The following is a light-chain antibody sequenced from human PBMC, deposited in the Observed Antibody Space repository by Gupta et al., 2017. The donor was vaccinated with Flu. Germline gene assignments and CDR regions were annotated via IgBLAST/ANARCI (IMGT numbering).Light chain of an antibody. CDR3: SSYNGSADV. J-gene: IGLJ1*01. Sequence: QSITITCSGTSSDIVGANYVSWYQQHPGTAPILMSYEVSNRPSGVSKRFYGAKSGTTAYMNTCGLQAEDDADYYCSSYNGSADVFGPGTKVTVL. CDR2: EVS. V-gene: IGLV2-14*01. CDR1: SSDIVGANY.